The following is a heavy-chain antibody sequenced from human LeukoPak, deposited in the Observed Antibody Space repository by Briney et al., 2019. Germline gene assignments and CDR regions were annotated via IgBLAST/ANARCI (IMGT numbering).Heavy chain of an antibody. CDR2: ISGSGGST. CDR1: GFTFSSYA. CDR3: AKVGDSSGYYWSYFDY. V-gene: IGHV3-23*01. D-gene: IGHD3-22*01. Sequence: GGSLRLSCAASGFTFSSYAMGWIRQAPGKGLEWVSAISGSGGSTYYADSVKGRFTISRDNSKNTLYLQMNSLRAEDTAVYYCAKVGDSSGYYWSYFDYWGQGTLVTVSS. J-gene: IGHJ4*02.